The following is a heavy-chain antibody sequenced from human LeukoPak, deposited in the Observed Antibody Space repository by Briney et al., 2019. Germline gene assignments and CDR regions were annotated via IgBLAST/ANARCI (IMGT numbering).Heavy chain of an antibody. Sequence: GGSLRLSCAASGFTFSSYSMNWVRQAPGKGLEWVSAISGSGGSTYYADSVKGRFTISRDNSKNTLYLQMNSLRAEDTAVYYCAKSPSRLLLWFGESSPDYGMDVWGQGTTVTVSS. CDR1: GFTFSSYS. D-gene: IGHD3-10*01. J-gene: IGHJ6*02. V-gene: IGHV3-23*01. CDR2: ISGSGGST. CDR3: AKSPSRLLLWFGESSPDYGMDV.